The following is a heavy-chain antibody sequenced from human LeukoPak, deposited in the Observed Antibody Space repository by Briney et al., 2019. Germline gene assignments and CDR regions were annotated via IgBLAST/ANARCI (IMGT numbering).Heavy chain of an antibody. CDR3: ARRGSGWYGNAFDI. D-gene: IGHD6-19*01. CDR1: GGSISSGGYY. J-gene: IGHJ3*02. V-gene: IGHV4-31*03. Sequence: SETLSLTCTVSGGSISSGGYYWSWLRQHPGKGLEWIGYIYYSGSTYYSPSLKSRVTISVDTSKNQFSLKLSSVTAADTAVYYCARRGSGWYGNAFDIWGQGTMVTVSS. CDR2: IYYSGST.